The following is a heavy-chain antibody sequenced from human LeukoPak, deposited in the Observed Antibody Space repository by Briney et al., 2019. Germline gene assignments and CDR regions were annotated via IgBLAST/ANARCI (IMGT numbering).Heavy chain of an antibody. CDR2: ISAYNGNT. CDR1: GYTFTSYG. Sequence: EASVKVSCKASGYTFTSYGISWVRQAPGQGLEWMGWISAYNGNTNYAQKLQGGVTMTTDTSTSTAYMELRSLRSDDTAVYYCARSYYYGSGSAEFDYWGQGTLVTVSS. D-gene: IGHD3-10*01. V-gene: IGHV1-18*01. CDR3: ARSYYYGSGSAEFDY. J-gene: IGHJ4*02.